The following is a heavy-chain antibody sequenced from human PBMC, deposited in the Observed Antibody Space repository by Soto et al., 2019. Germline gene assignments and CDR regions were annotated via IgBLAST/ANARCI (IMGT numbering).Heavy chain of an antibody. CDR3: ARDYGGATLEDFEY. CDR2: INPNSGGT. J-gene: IGHJ4*02. Sequence: QVQLVQSGAEVKKPGASVKVSFQASGYTLSDYDMPWVRQAPGQWLEWMGWINPNSGGTKYAQKFEGRVTMTRDTSISTAYMELSRLRSDVTAVYYCARDYGGATLEDFEYWVQGTLVTVSS. V-gene: IGHV1-2*02. CDR1: GYTLSDYD. D-gene: IGHD1-26*01.